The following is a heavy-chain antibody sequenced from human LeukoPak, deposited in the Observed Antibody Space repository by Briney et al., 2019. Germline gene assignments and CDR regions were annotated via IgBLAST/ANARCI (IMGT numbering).Heavy chain of an antibody. CDR2: IWYDGSNK. CDR1: GFTFSSYG. CDR3: AKYRAYYLDY. J-gene: IGHJ4*02. Sequence: GRSLRLSCAASGFTFSSYGMHWVRQAPGKGLEWVAVIWYDGSNKYYADSVKGRFTISRDNSKNTLYLQMNSLRAEDTAVYFCAKYRAYYLDYWGQGALVTVSS. D-gene: IGHD4-11*01. V-gene: IGHV3-33*06.